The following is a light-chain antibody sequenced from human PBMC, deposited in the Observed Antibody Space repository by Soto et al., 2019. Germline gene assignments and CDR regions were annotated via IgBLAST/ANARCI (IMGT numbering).Light chain of an antibody. V-gene: IGKV3-15*01. J-gene: IGKJ2*01. CDR3: QQYNNWYP. Sequence: EIVMTQSPATLSVSPGERVTLSCRASQSINGNLAWYQRKPGQAPRLLMYGTSVRATGIPARFSGSGSGTEYPLTISSLNSEDFAVFSFQQYNNWYPFGKGTKLEIK. CDR1: QSINGN. CDR2: GTS.